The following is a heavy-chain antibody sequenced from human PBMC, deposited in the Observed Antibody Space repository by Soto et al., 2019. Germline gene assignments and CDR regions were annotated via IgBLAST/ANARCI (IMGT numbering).Heavy chain of an antibody. V-gene: IGHV3-15*07. D-gene: IGHD2-15*01. J-gene: IGHJ6*02. Sequence: EVQLVESGGGWVKPGGSLRLSCAASDFTITNAGMNWVRQAPGKGLEWVGRIKTKAEGGATDYAAPLKGRFTISRDDSRNTLFLQMNSLKTEDTAVYYCTTGSVEGVWGQGATVTVSS. CDR1: DFTITNAG. CDR2: IKTKAEGGAT. CDR3: TTGSVEGV.